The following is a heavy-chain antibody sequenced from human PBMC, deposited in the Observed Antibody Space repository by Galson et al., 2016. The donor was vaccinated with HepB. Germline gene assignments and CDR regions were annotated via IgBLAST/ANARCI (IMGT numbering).Heavy chain of an antibody. CDR3: ARRAAAVGTRYGLDV. Sequence: SGAEVNKPGESLQISCQGSGFSFTTYWIAWVRQMPDKGLQWLGSIQPGDSRTQYSPSFQGQVTFSVDKSINTAYLHWSSLKASDTAMYYCARRAAAVGTRYGLDVRGQGTTVTVSS. CDR2: IQPGDSRT. D-gene: IGHD6-13*01. V-gene: IGHV5-51*01. J-gene: IGHJ6*01. CDR1: GFSFTTYW.